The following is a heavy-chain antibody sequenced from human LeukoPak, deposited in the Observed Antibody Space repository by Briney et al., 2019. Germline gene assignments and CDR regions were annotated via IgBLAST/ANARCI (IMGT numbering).Heavy chain of an antibody. CDR3: ARDRFLEWNLFDY. CDR2: ISTDGSNK. V-gene: IGHV3-30*03. D-gene: IGHD3-3*01. CDR1: GFTFTNYG. J-gene: IGHJ4*02. Sequence: PGGSLRLSCAASGFTFTNYGLHWVRQAPGKGLEWVALISTDGSNKNYADSVKGRFTISRDNSKNTLYLQMNSLTAEDTAVYYCARDRFLEWNLFDYWGQGTLVTVSS.